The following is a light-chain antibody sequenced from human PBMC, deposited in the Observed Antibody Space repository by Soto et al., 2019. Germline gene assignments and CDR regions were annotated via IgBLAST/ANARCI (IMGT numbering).Light chain of an antibody. CDR3: QQRSNWPPYT. CDR2: DAS. J-gene: IGKJ2*01. CDR1: QSVSSY. Sequence: EIVLTQSPATLSLSPGERATLSCRASQSVSSYLAWYQQKPGLAPRLLIYDASNRATGIPARFSGSGSGTDFTLTISSLEPEDFAVYYCQQRSNWPPYTFGQGTKLEIK. V-gene: IGKV3-11*01.